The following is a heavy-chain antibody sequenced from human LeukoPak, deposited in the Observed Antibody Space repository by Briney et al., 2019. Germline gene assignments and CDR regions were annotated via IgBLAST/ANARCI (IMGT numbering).Heavy chain of an antibody. V-gene: IGHV3-9*03. CDR2: ITWNSGNI. J-gene: IGHJ4*02. CDR3: AKARYSSSSLDFFDY. CDR1: GFTFDDYA. D-gene: IGHD6-13*01. Sequence: GGSLRLSCAASGFTFDDYAMRWVRQAPGKGLEWVSGITWNSGNIGYADSVKGRFTISRDNAKNSLYLQMNSLRAEDMAFYYCAKARYSSSSLDFFDYWGQGTLVTVSS.